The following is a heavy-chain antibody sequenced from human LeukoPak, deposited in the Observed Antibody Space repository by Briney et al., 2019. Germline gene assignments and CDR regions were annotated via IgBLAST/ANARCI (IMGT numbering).Heavy chain of an antibody. V-gene: IGHV4-59*08. Sequence: SETLSLTCAVSGGSISGYYWHWIRQCPGKGLEWIGYIYYSGSTNYNPSLESRVTISVDTSKNQFSLKLRSVTAADTAVYYCARQRSRTPADHWGQGTLVTVSS. J-gene: IGHJ4*02. D-gene: IGHD4-23*01. CDR2: IYYSGST. CDR3: ARQRSRTPADH. CDR1: GGSISGYY.